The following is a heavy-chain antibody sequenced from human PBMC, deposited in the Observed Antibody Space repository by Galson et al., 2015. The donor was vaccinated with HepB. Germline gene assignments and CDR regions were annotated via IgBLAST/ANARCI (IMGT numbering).Heavy chain of an antibody. J-gene: IGHJ6*03. D-gene: IGHD2-2*01. CDR2: IKQDGSEK. CDR1: GFTFSSYW. Sequence: SLRLSCAASGFTFSSYWMSWVRQAPGKGLEWVANIKQDGSEKYYVDSVKGRFTISRDNAKNSLYLQMNSLRAEDTAVYYCARAPVQIVVPAAIKQVYYYYYMDVWGKGTTFTVSS. V-gene: IGHV3-7*03. CDR3: ARAPVQIVVPAAIKQVYYYYYMDV.